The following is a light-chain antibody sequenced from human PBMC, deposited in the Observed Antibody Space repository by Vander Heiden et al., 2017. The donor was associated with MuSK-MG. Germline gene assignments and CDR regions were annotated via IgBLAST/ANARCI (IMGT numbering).Light chain of an antibody. CDR1: QGISSY. J-gene: IGKJ4*01. Sequence: DIQLTKSPSFLSASVGDRVTITYRASQGISSYLAWYQQKPGKAPKLLIYAASTLQSGVPSRFSGSGSGTEFTLTISSLQPEDFATYYCQQLNSYPLTFGGGTKVEIK. V-gene: IGKV1-9*01. CDR2: AAS. CDR3: QQLNSYPLT.